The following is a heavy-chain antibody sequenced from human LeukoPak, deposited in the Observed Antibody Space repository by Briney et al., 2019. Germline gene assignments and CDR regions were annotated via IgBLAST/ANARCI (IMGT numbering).Heavy chain of an antibody. J-gene: IGHJ2*01. V-gene: IGHV4-39*01. CDR1: CRPLHSCIYY. CDR2: IYYSGST. Sequence: KPSDTLPLPRTVSCRPLHSCIYYWGWTPPPPGKGVGWGGRIYYSGSTYYNPSLKSRVTISVDTSKNQFSLKLSSVTAADTAVYYCASSGTAMVPETYWYFDLWGRGTLVTVSS. D-gene: IGHD5-18*01. CDR3: ASSGTAMVPETYWYFDL.